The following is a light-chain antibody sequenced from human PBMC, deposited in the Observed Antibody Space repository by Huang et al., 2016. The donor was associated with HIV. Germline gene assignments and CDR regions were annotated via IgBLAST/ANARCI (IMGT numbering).Light chain of an antibody. J-gene: IGKJ4*01. CDR2: DAS. CDR3: QQYGSTPPT. CDR1: HSVRRSY. Sequence: EIVLPPSPGILSLSPGERASLSCRASHSVRRSYLAWYQQKPGQAPRLLIYDASSRAIGIPDRCSGSGSGTDFILSISRLEPEDVAVYHWQQYGSTPPTFGGGTKVEIK. V-gene: IGKV3-20*01.